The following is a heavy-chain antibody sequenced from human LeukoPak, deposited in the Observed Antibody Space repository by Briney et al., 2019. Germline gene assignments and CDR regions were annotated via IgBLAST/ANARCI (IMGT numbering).Heavy chain of an antibody. J-gene: IGHJ4*02. CDR3: ARAAHDFWSGYSYYFDY. CDR1: GGSFSGYY. V-gene: IGHV4-34*01. CDR2: INHSGST. Sequence: SGTLSLTCAVYGGSFSGYYWSWIRQPPGKGLEWIGEINHSGSTNYNPSLKSRVTISVDTSKNQFSLKLSSVTAADTAVYYCARAAHDFWSGYSYYFDYWGQGTLVTVSS. D-gene: IGHD3-3*01.